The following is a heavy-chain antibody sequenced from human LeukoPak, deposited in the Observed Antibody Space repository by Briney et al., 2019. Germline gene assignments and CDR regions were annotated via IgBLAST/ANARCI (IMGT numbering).Heavy chain of an antibody. CDR1: GFTFSSYS. V-gene: IGHV3-21*01. D-gene: IGHD6-19*01. CDR2: ISSSSSYI. CDR3: ARGKIAVAGTNFDY. Sequence: GGSLRLSCAASGFTFSSYSMNWVRQAPGKGLEWASSISSSSSYIYYADSVKGRFTISRDNAKNSLYLQMNSLRAEDTAVYYCARGKIAVAGTNFDYWGQGTLVTVSS. J-gene: IGHJ4*02.